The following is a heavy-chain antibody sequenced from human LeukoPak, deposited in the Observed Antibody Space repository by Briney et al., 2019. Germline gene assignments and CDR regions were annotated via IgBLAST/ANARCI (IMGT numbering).Heavy chain of an antibody. CDR2: IIPIFGTA. D-gene: IGHD2/OR15-2a*01. CDR3: ARGLSSGYYNY. Sequence: SVKVSCKASGGTFSSYAISWVRQAPGQGLEWMGGIIPIFGTANYAQKFQGRVTITADESTSTAYMELSRLTSDDTAVYYCARGLSSGYYNYWGQGTLVTVSS. V-gene: IGHV1-69*13. J-gene: IGHJ4*02. CDR1: GGTFSSYA.